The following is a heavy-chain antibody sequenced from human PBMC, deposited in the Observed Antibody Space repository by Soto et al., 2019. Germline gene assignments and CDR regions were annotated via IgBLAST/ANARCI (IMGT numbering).Heavy chain of an antibody. CDR2: ISWNSGSI. J-gene: IGHJ6*02. Sequence: SLRLSCAASGFTFDDYAMHWVRQAPGKGLEWVSGISWNSGSIGYADSVKGRFTISRDNAKNSLYLQMNSLRAEDTALYYCAKGSSSGDRYYYYGMDGWGQGNTVTVYS. CDR3: AKGSSSGDRYYYYGMDG. V-gene: IGHV3-9*01. CDR1: GFTFDDYA. D-gene: IGHD6-13*01.